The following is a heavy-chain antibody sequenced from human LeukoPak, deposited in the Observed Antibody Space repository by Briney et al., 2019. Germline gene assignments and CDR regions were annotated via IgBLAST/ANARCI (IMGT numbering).Heavy chain of an antibody. CDR1: GGSISSGDYY. V-gene: IGHV4-30-4*08. Sequence: SQTLSLTCTVSGGSISSGDYYWSWIRQPPGKGLEWIGYIYYSGSTYYNPSLKSRVTISVDTSKNQFSLKLSSVTAADTAVYSCARGITMIDRAAFDIWGQGTMVTVSS. CDR2: IYYSGST. CDR3: ARGITMIDRAAFDI. D-gene: IGHD3-22*01. J-gene: IGHJ3*02.